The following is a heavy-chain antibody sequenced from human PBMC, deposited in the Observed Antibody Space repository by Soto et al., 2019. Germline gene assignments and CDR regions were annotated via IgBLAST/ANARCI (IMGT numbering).Heavy chain of an antibody. V-gene: IGHV4-61*01. CDR3: ARGGEPLGYYGLDV. Sequence: LSLTCSVSGGSVRSGNHFWNWIRQPPGRGLEWLGYMYYTGVTNYNPSLKSRVSMSVDTSKDQFSLNLTPLTAADTAVYYCARGGEPLGYYGLDVWGQGTTVTVSS. CDR2: MYYTGVT. CDR1: GGSVRSGNHF. J-gene: IGHJ6*02.